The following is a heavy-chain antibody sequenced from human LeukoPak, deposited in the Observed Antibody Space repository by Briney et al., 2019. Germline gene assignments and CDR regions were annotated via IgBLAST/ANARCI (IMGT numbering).Heavy chain of an antibody. V-gene: IGHV1-2*02. CDR2: INPNSGGT. CDR3: ARDMVSVYRSPSVSDGYNFGY. J-gene: IGHJ4*02. CDR1: GYTFTGYY. Sequence: ASVKVSCKASGYTFTGYYMHWVRQAPGQGLEWVGWINPNSGGTNYAQKFQGRVTMTRDTSISTAYMELSRLRSDDTAVYYCARDMVSVYRSPSVSDGYNFGYWGQGTLVTVSS. D-gene: IGHD5-24*01.